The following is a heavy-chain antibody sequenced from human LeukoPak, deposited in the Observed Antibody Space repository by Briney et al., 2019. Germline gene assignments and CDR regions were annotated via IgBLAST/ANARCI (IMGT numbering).Heavy chain of an antibody. D-gene: IGHD3-22*01. CDR2: IIPILGIA. CDR3: ARDYYDSSGYYPYYFDY. CDR1: GYTFTSYD. V-gene: IGHV1-69*04. Sequence: SVKVSCKASGYTFTSYDINWVRQAPGQGLEWMGRIIPILGIANYAQKFQGRVTITADKSTSTAYMELSSLRSEDTAVYYCARDYYDSSGYYPYYFDYWGQGTLVTVSS. J-gene: IGHJ4*02.